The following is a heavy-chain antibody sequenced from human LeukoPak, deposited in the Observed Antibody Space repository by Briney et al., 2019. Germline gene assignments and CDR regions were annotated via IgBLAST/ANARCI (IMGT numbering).Heavy chain of an antibody. V-gene: IGHV4-39*07. CDR3: ARDGSGSS. CDR1: GGSISSSSYY. J-gene: IGHJ5*02. Sequence: SETLSLTCTVSGGSISSSSYYWSWIRQPPGKGLEWIGEINHSGSTNYNPSLKSRVTISVDTSKNQFSLKLSSVAAADTAVYYCARDGSGSSWGQGTLVTVSS. CDR2: INHSGST. D-gene: IGHD3-10*01.